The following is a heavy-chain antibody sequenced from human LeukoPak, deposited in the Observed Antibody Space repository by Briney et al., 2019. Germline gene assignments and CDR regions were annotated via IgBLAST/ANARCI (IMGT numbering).Heavy chain of an antibody. CDR3: ARDHTTVTTRYYGMDV. CDR2: ISSSSSYI. V-gene: IGHV3-21*01. D-gene: IGHD4-17*01. CDR1: GFTFSSYS. Sequence: GGYLRLSCAASGFTFSSYSMNWVRQAPGKGLEWVSSISSSSSYIYYADSVKGRFTISRDNAKNSLYLQMNSLRAEDTAVYYCARDHTTVTTRYYGMDVWGQGTTVTVSS. J-gene: IGHJ6*02.